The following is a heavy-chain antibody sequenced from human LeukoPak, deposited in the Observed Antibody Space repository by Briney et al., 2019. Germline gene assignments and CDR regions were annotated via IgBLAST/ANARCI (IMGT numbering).Heavy chain of an antibody. CDR2: ISAHNGST. J-gene: IGHJ4*02. Sequence: ASVTVSCKASGYTFISNGISWVRQAPGQGPEWMGWISAHNGSTNYAQKVQGRVSMTTDRSTSTAYMELRSLRSDDTAVYYCARYTTYCIVGRCYSALDYWGQGTLVTVSS. CDR1: GYTFISNG. CDR3: ARYTTYCIVGRCYSALDY. D-gene: IGHD2-15*01. V-gene: IGHV1-18*04.